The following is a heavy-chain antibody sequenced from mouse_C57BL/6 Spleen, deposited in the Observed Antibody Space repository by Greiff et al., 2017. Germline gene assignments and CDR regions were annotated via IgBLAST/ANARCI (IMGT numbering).Heavy chain of an antibody. CDR3: ARPYYYGSSYYWYFDV. Sequence: EVKLLESGGGLVQPGGSLSLSCAASGFTFTDYYMSWVRQPPGKALEWLGFIRNKANGYTTEYSASVKGLFTISRDNSQSILYLQMNALRAEDSATYYCARPYYYGSSYYWYFDVWGTGTTVTVSS. CDR1: GFTFTDYY. V-gene: IGHV7-3*01. D-gene: IGHD1-1*01. CDR2: IRNKANGYTT. J-gene: IGHJ1*03.